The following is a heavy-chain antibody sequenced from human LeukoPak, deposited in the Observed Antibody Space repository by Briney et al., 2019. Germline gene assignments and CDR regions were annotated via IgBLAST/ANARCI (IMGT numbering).Heavy chain of an antibody. CDR1: DYAFTRYG. V-gene: IGHV1-18*01. Sequence: ASVKVSCKASDYAFTRYGMSWVRQAPGQGLEWMGWISGSTGNTNYAQETQDRVTFTADTSTSTAYMELRSLRSDDTAVYYCAAGDYYDSSGYNLRFDYWGQGTLVTVSS. J-gene: IGHJ4*02. CDR3: AAGDYYDSSGYNLRFDY. CDR2: ISGSTGNT. D-gene: IGHD3-22*01.